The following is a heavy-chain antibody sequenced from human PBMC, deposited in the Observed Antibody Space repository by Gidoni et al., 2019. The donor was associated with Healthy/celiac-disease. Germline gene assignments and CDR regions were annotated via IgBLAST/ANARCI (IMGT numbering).Heavy chain of an antibody. J-gene: IGHJ3*02. CDR1: GVTFSNAW. CDR3: TTRRKLQVGAFDI. V-gene: IGHV3-15*07. Sequence: VQLVESGGGLVKPGGSVRLSCAASGVTFSNAWMNCVRQAPGKGLEWVGRSKSKTDGGTTYSAAPVKGRFTISSDHSTTTLYLQMNSLKTADTAVYYCTTRRKLQVGAFDIWGHGTMVTVSS. CDR2: SKSKTDGGTT.